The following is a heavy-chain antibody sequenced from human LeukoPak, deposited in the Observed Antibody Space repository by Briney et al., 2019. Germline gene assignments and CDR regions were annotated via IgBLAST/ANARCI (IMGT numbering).Heavy chain of an antibody. V-gene: IGHV4-34*01. J-gene: IGHJ6*02. CDR2: INHSGST. CDR1: GGSFSGYY. Sequence: PSETLSLTCAVYGGSFSGYYWSWIRQPPGKGLEWIGEINHSGSTNYNPSLKSRVTISVDTSKNQFSLKLSSVPAADTAVYYCARGVKYCSGGSCYRDYYYYGMDVWGQGTTVTVSS. CDR3: ARGVKYCSGGSCYRDYYYYGMDV. D-gene: IGHD2-15*01.